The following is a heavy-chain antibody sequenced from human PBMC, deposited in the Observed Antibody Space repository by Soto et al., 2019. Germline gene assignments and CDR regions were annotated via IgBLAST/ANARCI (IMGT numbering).Heavy chain of an antibody. D-gene: IGHD3-22*01. V-gene: IGHV1-2*02. Sequence: ASVKVSCKASGYTFTSYGISWVRQAPGQGLEWMGWINPNSGGTKYAQKFQGRVTMTRDTSISTAYMELSRLRSDDTAVYYCARGVNYDSSGYDAFDIWGQGTMVTVSS. J-gene: IGHJ3*02. CDR1: GYTFTSYG. CDR2: INPNSGGT. CDR3: ARGVNYDSSGYDAFDI.